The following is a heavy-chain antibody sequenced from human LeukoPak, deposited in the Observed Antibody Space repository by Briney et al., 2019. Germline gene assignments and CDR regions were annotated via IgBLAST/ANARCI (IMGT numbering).Heavy chain of an antibody. CDR2: IYHSGST. Sequence: SETLSLTCTVSGYSISSGYYWGWIRQPPGKGLEWIGSIYHSGSTYYNPSLRGRVALSVDTSKNQISLNLGSVSAADTAVYYCARTLLPGLKGAFDIWGQGTMVTVSS. CDR3: ARTLLPGLKGAFDI. J-gene: IGHJ3*02. CDR1: GYSISSGYY. V-gene: IGHV4-38-2*02. D-gene: IGHD3-22*01.